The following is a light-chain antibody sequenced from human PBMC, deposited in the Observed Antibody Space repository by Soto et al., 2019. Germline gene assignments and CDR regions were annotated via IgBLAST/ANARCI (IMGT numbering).Light chain of an antibody. J-gene: IGLJ2*01. CDR1: RSNIGSNP. Sequence: QSVLTQPPSASGTPGQRVAISCSGTRSNIGSNPVNWFQQLPGTAPKLLIYGSDQRPSGVPDRFSGSKSGTSASLAISGLQSEDEADYYCAAWDDSLFGPVFGGGTKLPVL. V-gene: IGLV1-44*01. CDR2: GSD. CDR3: AAWDDSLFGPV.